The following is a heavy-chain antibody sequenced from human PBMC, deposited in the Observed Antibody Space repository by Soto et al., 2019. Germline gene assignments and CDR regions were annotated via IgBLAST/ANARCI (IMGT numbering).Heavy chain of an antibody. CDR2: INAGNGNT. J-gene: IGHJ4*02. D-gene: IGHD6-13*01. Sequence: QVQLVQSGAEVKKPGASVKVSCKASGYTFTSYAMHWVRQAPGQRLEWMGWINAGNGNTKYSQKFQGRVTITRDTSASTAYMELSSLRSEDTAVYYCARGDSSSWYSRDYWGQGTLVTVSS. V-gene: IGHV1-3*01. CDR1: GYTFTSYA. CDR3: ARGDSSSWYSRDY.